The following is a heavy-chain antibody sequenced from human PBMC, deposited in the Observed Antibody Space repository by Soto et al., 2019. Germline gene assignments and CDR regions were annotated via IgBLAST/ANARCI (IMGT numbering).Heavy chain of an antibody. CDR2: IIPIFGTA. CDR3: ARGDMITFGGAGDYYYYGMDV. Sequence: SVKVSCKASGGTFSSYAISWVRQAPGQGLEWMGGIIPIFGTANYAQKFQGRVTITADKSTSTAYMELSSLRSEDTAVYYCARGDMITFGGAGDYYYYGMDVWGQGTTVTV. V-gene: IGHV1-69*06. J-gene: IGHJ6*02. CDR1: GGTFSSYA. D-gene: IGHD3-16*01.